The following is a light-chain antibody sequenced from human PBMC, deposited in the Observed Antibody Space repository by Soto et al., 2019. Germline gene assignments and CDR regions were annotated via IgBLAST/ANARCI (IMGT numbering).Light chain of an antibody. CDR3: QQYSSSPPRT. CDR2: DAS. Sequence: EIVLTQSPGTLSLSPGEGATLSCRASQNIFSNFLAWYQQKPGQAPRLLIYDASSRATGVPDMFSGSGSGTDFNLTISRLEPEDFAVYYCQQYSSSPPRTFGQGTRVEVK. V-gene: IGKV3-20*01. J-gene: IGKJ1*01. CDR1: QNIFSNF.